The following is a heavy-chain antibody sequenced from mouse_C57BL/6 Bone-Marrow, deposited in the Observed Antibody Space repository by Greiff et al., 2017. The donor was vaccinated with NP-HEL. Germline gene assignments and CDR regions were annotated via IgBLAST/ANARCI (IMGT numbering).Heavy chain of an antibody. V-gene: IGHV14-4*01. CDR2: IDPDNGDT. Sequence: EVKLVESGAELVRPGASVKLSCTASGFNFKDDYMHWVKQRPDQGLEWIGWIDPDNGDTEYASKFQGKATITVDTSSTTAYLQLSSLTSEDTAVYYCNTSDYDYDEDYWGQGTTLTVSS. D-gene: IGHD2-4*01. CDR1: GFNFKDDY. CDR3: NTSDYDYDEDY. J-gene: IGHJ2*01.